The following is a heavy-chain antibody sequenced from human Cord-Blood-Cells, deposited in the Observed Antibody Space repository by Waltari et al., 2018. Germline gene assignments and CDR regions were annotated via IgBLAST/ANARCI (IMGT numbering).Heavy chain of an antibody. J-gene: IGHJ4*02. CDR3: ARSRDYYDSSGFDY. D-gene: IGHD3-22*01. CDR2: IIPIFGTA. V-gene: IGHV1-69*01. Sequence: QVQLVQSGAEVKKPGSSVKASCKASGGTFSSYAISWVRQAPGQGLEWMGGIIPIFGTANYAQKFPGRVTITADESTSTAYMELSSLRSEDAAVYYCARSRDYYDSSGFDYWGQGTLVTVSS. CDR1: GGTFSSYA.